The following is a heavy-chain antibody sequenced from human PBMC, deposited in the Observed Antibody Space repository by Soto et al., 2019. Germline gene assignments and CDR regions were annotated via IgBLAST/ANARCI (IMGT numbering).Heavy chain of an antibody. J-gene: IGHJ5*02. Sequence: SLRLSCAASGFTLSSYAMSWVRQAPGKGLEWVSTFSGTGGYTYYADSVKGRFTISRDDSKNTLFLHMNSLRAADTAVYYCARGQRALITYGPFDPWGQGTLVTVSS. D-gene: IGHD4-17*01. CDR1: GFTLSSYA. CDR2: FSGTGGYT. V-gene: IGHV3-23*01. CDR3: ARGQRALITYGPFDP.